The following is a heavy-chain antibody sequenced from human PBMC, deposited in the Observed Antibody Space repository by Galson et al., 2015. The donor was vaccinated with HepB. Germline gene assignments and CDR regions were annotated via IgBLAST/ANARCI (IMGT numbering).Heavy chain of an antibody. V-gene: IGHV1-18*04. CDR2: ISAYNGNT. D-gene: IGHD6-19*01. J-gene: IGHJ6*02. Sequence: SVKVSCKASGYAFTSYGITWVRQAPGQGLEWMGWISAYNGNTNYVEKFQGRVTMTTDTSTSTAYMEVRSLRSDDTALYYCARDQAIALAGTNYGMDVWGQGTTVTVSS. CDR1: GYAFTSYG. CDR3: ARDQAIALAGTNYGMDV.